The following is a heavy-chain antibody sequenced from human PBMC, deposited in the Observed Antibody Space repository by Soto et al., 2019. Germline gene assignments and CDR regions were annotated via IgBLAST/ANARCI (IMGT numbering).Heavy chain of an antibody. Sequence: GESLKISCNVSGYSFISYWIAWVRQKPGKGLEWMGIIYPGDSDTRYNPSFQGQVVISADKSNNTAYLQWNSLKASDTATYFCARERRGQLSNWFDPWGQGTLVTVYS. CDR2: IYPGDSDT. CDR1: GYSFISYW. V-gene: IGHV5-51*01. D-gene: IGHD1-1*01. J-gene: IGHJ5*02. CDR3: ARERRGQLSNWFDP.